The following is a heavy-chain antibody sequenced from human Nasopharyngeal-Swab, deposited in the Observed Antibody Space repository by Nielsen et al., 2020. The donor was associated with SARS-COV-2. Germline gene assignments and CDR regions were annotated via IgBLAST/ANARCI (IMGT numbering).Heavy chain of an antibody. V-gene: IGHV1-69*01. D-gene: IGHD3-10*01. J-gene: IGHJ4*02. CDR2: IIPIFGTA. CDR3: ARDRYWVMGNYYGSGSYYLDY. Sequence: VRQMPGKGLEWMGGIIPIFGTANYAQKFQGRVTITADESTSTAYMELSSLRAEDTAVYYCARDRYWVMGNYYGSGSYYLDYWGQGTQVTVSS.